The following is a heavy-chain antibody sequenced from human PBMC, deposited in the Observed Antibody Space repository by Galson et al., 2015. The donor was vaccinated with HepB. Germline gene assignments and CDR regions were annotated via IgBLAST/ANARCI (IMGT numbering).Heavy chain of an antibody. V-gene: IGHV3-30*04. J-gene: IGHJ6*02. Sequence: SLRLSCAASGFTFSNYAMHWVRQAPGKGLEWVALIVYDGSNKNYADSVTGRFSISRDNSKNTLYLQLNSLRAEDTAVYYCARVKTSDCSGGRCFQRPYFYYYALDVWGQGTTVTVSS. CDR2: IVYDGSNK. D-gene: IGHD2-15*01. CDR3: ARVKTSDCSGGRCFQRPYFYYYALDV. CDR1: GFTFSNYA.